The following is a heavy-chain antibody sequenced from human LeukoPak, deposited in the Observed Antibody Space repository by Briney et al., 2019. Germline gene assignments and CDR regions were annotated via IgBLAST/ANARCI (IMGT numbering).Heavy chain of an antibody. Sequence: PGRSLRLSCAASGFTFSSYGMHWVRQAPGKGLEWVSSISSSSSYIYYADSVKGRFTISRDNAKNSLYLQMNSLRAEDTAVYYCARDQDQLLGDAFDIWGQGTMVTVSS. CDR2: ISSSSSYI. CDR3: ARDQDQLLGDAFDI. J-gene: IGHJ3*02. D-gene: IGHD2-2*01. CDR1: GFTFSSYG. V-gene: IGHV3-21*01.